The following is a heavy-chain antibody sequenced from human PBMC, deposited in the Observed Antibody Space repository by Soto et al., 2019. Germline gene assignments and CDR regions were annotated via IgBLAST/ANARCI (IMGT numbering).Heavy chain of an antibody. CDR2: ISGYNGNT. CDR3: ARSYYYDSSGSQTD. Sequence: QVQLVQSGAEVKKPGASVKVSCKASGYTFTDYGISWVRQAPGQGREWMGWISGYNGNTKYAQKLQGRVTMTTDTSTSTAYMELRRLRSDDTAVYYCARSYYYDSSGSQTDWGQGPLVPVSS. CDR1: GYTFTDYG. V-gene: IGHV1-18*01. D-gene: IGHD3-22*01. J-gene: IGHJ4*02.